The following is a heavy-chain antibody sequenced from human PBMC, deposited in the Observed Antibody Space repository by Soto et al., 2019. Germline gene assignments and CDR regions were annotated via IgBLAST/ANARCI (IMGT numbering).Heavy chain of an antibody. V-gene: IGHV1-8*02. CDR3: ARMESFGSLNWFDP. CDR1: GYTFIHND. CDR2: MNPGSGDT. Sequence: ASVKVSRKASGYTFIHNDVCWGRQATGQGLEWMGWMNPGSGDTGYEQKFQGRVTMTRDISIDTAYMELNSLTSEETAIYYCARMESFGSLNWFDPWGQGTLVTVSS. D-gene: IGHD5-18*01. J-gene: IGHJ5*02.